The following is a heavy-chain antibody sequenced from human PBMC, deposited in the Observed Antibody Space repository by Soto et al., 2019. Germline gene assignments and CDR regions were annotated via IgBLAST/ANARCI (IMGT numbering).Heavy chain of an antibody. D-gene: IGHD6-19*01. CDR3: AKIDTFNSDGSGGANRFDD. J-gene: IGHJ4*02. CDR1: GLTFSNYV. V-gene: IGHV3-23*01. CDR2: IMVSVSDT. Sequence: EVQLLESGGALVQPGGSLSLSCAASGLTFSNYVMTWLRQAPGKGREWVSSIMVSVSDTFSAATVKGRFTVSRDNSMNTVFLQMNSPTAEDTAVYYCAKIDTFNSDGSGGANRFDDWGQGTLVTVSS.